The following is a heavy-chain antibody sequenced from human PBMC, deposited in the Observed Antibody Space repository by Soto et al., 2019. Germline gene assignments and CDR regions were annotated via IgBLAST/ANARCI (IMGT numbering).Heavy chain of an antibody. CDR2: INPSGGST. CDR1: GYTFTSYY. V-gene: IGHV1-46*01. J-gene: IGHJ5*02. D-gene: IGHD3-22*01. Sequence: GASVKVSCKASGYTFTSYYMHWVRQAPGQGLEWMGIINPSGGSTSYAQKFQGRVTMTRDTPTSTVYMELSSLRSEDTAVYYCARDLEGYYDSSGYFGPWGQGTLVTVSS. CDR3: ARDLEGYYDSSGYFGP.